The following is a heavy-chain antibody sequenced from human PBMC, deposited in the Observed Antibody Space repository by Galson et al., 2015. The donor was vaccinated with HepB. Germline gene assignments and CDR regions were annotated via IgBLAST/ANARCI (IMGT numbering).Heavy chain of an antibody. D-gene: IGHD3-10*01. V-gene: IGHV1-18*01. CDR3: ARGDGSGSSPESDAFDI. CDR1: GYTFTSYG. CDR2: ISAYNGNT. Sequence: SVKVSCKASGYTFTSYGISWVRQAPGQGLEWMGWISAYNGNTNYAQKLQGRVTMTTDTSTSTAYMELRSLRSDDTAVYYCARGDGSGSSPESDAFDIWGRGTMVTVSS. J-gene: IGHJ3*02.